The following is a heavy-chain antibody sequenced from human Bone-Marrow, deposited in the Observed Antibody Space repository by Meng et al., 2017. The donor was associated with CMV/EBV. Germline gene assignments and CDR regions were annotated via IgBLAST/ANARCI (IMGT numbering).Heavy chain of an antibody. CDR1: GGSISSSSYY. D-gene: IGHD6-6*01. CDR2: IYYSGSS. J-gene: IGHJ6*02. CDR3: ARDYSSSSKVKDV. V-gene: IGHV4-39*07. Sequence: SETLSLTCTVSGGSISSSSYYWGWIRQPPGKGLEWIGSIYYSGSSYYNPSLKSRVTVSVDTSKNQFSLKLNPVTAADTAVYYCARDYSSSSKVKDVWGRGTTVTFSS.